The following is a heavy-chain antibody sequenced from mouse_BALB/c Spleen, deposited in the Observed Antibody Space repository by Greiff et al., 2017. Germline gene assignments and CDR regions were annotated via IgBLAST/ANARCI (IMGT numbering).Heavy chain of an antibody. CDR2: IRNKANGYTT. V-gene: IGHV7-3*02. Sequence: EVKLVESGGGLVQPGGSLRLSCATSGFTFTDYYMSWVRQPPGKALEWLGFIRNKANGYTTEYSASVKGRFTISRDNSQSILYLQMNTLRAEDSATYYCARDGGRGYFDYWGQGTTLTVSS. J-gene: IGHJ2*01. D-gene: IGHD3-3*01. CDR3: ARDGGRGYFDY. CDR1: GFTFTDYY.